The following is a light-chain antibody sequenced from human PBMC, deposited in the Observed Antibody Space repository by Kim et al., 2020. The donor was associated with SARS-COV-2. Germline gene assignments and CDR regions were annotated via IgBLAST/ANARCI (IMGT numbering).Light chain of an antibody. J-gene: IGLJ3*02. V-gene: IGLV3-19*01. CDR2: GKN. CDR3: SSRDTSGHLWV. Sequence: ALGQIVRITCQGNSLRNYYADWFRQKPGQAPVLVIYGKNNRPSGIPDRFSGSSSGDTASLTITGAQAEDEAVYYCSSRDTSGHLWVFGGGTQLTVL. CDR1: SLRNYY.